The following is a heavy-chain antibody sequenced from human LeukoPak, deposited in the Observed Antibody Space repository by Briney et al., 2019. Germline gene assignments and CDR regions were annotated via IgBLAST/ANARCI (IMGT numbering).Heavy chain of an antibody. V-gene: IGHV1-18*01. Sequence: ASVKVSCKASGYTFTSYDINWVRQAPGQGLEWMGWISAYNGNTNYAQKLQGRVTMTTDTSTSTAYMELRSLRSDDTAVYYCARGRYCSSTSCYTSLNWFDPWGQGTLVTVSS. CDR2: ISAYNGNT. J-gene: IGHJ5*02. CDR3: ARGRYCSSTSCYTSLNWFDP. D-gene: IGHD2-2*02. CDR1: GYTFTSYD.